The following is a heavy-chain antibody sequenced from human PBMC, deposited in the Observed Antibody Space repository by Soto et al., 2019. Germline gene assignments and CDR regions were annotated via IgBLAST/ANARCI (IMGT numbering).Heavy chain of an antibody. V-gene: IGHV1-8*01. CDR2: MSPFRGDS. CDR1: GCTFTHNH. Sequence: ASVKDSCRTSGCTFTHNHIIWVRQAIGQGLEWMGWMSPFRGDSGSAPKFQGRVTMTRNTSITTAYMELSSLTSEDTAVYYCARGLCTGGTCYGLTSDIWGQGTMVPVSS. J-gene: IGHJ3*02. CDR3: ARGLCTGGTCYGLTSDI. D-gene: IGHD2-15*01.